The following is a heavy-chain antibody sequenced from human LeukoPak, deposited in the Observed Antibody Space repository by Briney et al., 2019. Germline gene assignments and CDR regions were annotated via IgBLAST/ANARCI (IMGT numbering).Heavy chain of an antibody. CDR1: GFTFDDYA. V-gene: IGHV3-9*01. D-gene: IGHD3-16*01. CDR3: AKGRTNNYAFDY. Sequence: GGSLRLSCAASGFTFDDYALHWVRQAPGKGLEWVSGITWNSVTLGYADSVKGRFTISRDNAKNSVYLQMNSLRPEDTALHYCAKGRTNNYAFDYWGQGARVTVSS. CDR2: ITWNSVTL. J-gene: IGHJ4*02.